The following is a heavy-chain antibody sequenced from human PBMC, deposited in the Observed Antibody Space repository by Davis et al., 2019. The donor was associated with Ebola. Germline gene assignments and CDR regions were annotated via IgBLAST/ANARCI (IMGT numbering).Heavy chain of an antibody. D-gene: IGHD2-15*01. V-gene: IGHV3-7*01. J-gene: IGHJ2*01. Sequence: PGGSLRLSCAASGFTFSSYWMSWVRQAPGKGLEWVANIKQDGSEKYYVDSVKGRFTISRDNAKNSLYLQMNSLRAEDTAVYYCARDVASPYVYWYFDLWGRGTLVTVSS. CDR3: ARDVASPYVYWYFDL. CDR1: GFTFSSYW. CDR2: IKQDGSEK.